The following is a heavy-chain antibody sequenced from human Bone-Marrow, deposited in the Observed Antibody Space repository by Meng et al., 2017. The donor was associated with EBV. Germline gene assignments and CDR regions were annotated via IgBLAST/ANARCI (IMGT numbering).Heavy chain of an antibody. J-gene: IGHJ4*02. Sequence: QLRRQEFRSVVVNPSQPLSLTCACCGGSISSGGYSWSWIRPPPGKGLEWIGYNYRSGSNYYNPSLKSRVTISVDRSKNQFSLKLSSVTAADTAVYYCARVVARSYFDYWGQGTLVTASS. CDR1: GGSISSGGYS. CDR3: ARVVARSYFDY. V-gene: IGHV4-30-2*01. CDR2: NYRSGSN.